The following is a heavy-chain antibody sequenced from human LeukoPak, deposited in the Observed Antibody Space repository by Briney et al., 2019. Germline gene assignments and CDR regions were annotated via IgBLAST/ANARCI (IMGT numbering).Heavy chain of an antibody. D-gene: IGHD6-19*01. CDR3: ARDFGTTGWHTFDY. J-gene: IGHJ4*02. Sequence: SQTPSLTCVVSGDSVSSKNGAWNWIRQSPSRGLEWLGRTYYRSKWYNDYAESMEGRMTISQDTSKIQYSLHLNSVTPDDTAVYYGARDFGTTGWHTFDYWGQGTLVTVSS. CDR2: TYYRSKWYN. CDR1: GDSVSSKNGA. V-gene: IGHV6-1*01.